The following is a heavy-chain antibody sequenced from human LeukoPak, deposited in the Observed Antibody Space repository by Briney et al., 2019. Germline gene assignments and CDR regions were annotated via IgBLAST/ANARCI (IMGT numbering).Heavy chain of an antibody. J-gene: IGHJ4*02. CDR1: GDSVNSHY. Sequence: PSETLSLTCTVSGDSVNSHYWSWIRQPPGKGLEWIGDIYYSGSTKYKPSLRSRVTIYTSKNHLSLQLGSVLAADTAIYYCVRRDNSGWNYFDYWGQGILVTVSS. D-gene: IGHD5-12*01. V-gene: IGHV4-59*08. CDR2: IYYSGST. CDR3: VRRDNSGWNYFDY.